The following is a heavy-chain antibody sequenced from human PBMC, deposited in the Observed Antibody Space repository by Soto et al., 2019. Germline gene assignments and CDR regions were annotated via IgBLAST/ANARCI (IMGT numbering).Heavy chain of an antibody. J-gene: IGHJ6*02. CDR1: GGSFSGYY. V-gene: IGHV4-34*01. Sequence: QVQLQQWCAGLLKPSETLSLTCAVYGGSFSGYYWSWLRQPPGKGPEWIGEINHSGNTKYTPSLESRVTISVDTSKNQFSLKLNSVSAADTAVYYCARTGGMDVWSQGATVTVSS. CDR3: ARTGGMDV. CDR2: INHSGNT.